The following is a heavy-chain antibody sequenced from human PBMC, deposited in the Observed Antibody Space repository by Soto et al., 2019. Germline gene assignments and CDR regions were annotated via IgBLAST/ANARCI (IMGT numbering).Heavy chain of an antibody. V-gene: IGHV4-59*01. CDR3: ARSAGGYIVLVPADYYYGMDV. CDR1: GGSITNFY. J-gene: IGHJ6*02. D-gene: IGHD2-2*01. CDR2: IYYSGRT. Sequence: PPETRSLTSLFPGGSITNFYSSWTRQPPAQGLEWIGDIYYSGRTNYNPSLKSRVTIALDTSKNQFSLKLSSVTAADTAVYYCARSAGGYIVLVPADYYYGMDVWGQGTTVT.